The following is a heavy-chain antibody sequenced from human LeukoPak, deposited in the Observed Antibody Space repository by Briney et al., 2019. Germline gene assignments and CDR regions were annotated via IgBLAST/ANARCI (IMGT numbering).Heavy chain of an antibody. V-gene: IGHV3-30-3*01. D-gene: IGHD3-10*01. CDR3: ARDREIIPYFLAD. CDR1: RFTFSSYA. CDR2: IFNDGSDK. Sequence: PGRSLRLSCAASRFTFSSYAMHWVRQAPGKGLEWVAVIFNDGSDKYYADSVKGRFTISRDNSKNTLFLQMNSLRVEDTAVYYCARDREIIPYFLADWGQGTLVTVSS. J-gene: IGHJ4*02.